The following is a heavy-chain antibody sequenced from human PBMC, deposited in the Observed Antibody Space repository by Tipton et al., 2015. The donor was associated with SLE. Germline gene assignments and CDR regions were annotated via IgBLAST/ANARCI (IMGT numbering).Heavy chain of an antibody. D-gene: IGHD2-8*02. V-gene: IGHV3-23*01. CDR1: GFSFSNFA. Sequence: SLRLSCAASGFSFSNFAMSWVRQAPGKGLEWVSSISANGGMTFYADSVKGRFTISRDSSKNTLFLQMNSLRAEDTALYFCAKLPTGVGSPAEYFQHWGQGTQVIVSS. CDR3: AKLPTGVGSPAEYFQH. J-gene: IGHJ1*01. CDR2: ISANGGMT.